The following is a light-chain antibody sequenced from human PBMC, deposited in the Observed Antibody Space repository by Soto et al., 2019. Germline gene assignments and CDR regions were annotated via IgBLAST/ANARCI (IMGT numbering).Light chain of an antibody. Sequence: DIVMTQSPDSLAVSLGERATISCKSSQSVLTSSNNENCLACYQQKSGQPPKLLIYWASTRESGVPASFSGTRSGTDFIRTLRSLQAEDVPVYYCQPYYSPRMKFGQGTKVEIK. CDR3: QPYYSPRMK. CDR2: WAS. V-gene: IGKV4-1*01. CDR1: QSVLTSSNNENC. J-gene: IGKJ1*01.